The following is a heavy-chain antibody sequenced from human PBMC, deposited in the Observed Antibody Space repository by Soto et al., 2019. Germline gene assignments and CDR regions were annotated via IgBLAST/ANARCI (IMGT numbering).Heavy chain of an antibody. Sequence: XATLSLTGTVSCRRISGSQYHSGWIRQPPGKGLEWIGSIHYSGRVFYKSSLLGRVTISVDTSKNQFSLDLNSVTATDTALYSCAIPPPIEVAVPNFWGQATLVTV. CDR3: AIPPPIEVAVPNF. D-gene: IGHD6-19*01. V-gene: IGHV4-39*01. J-gene: IGHJ4*02. CDR2: IHYSGRV. CDR1: CRRISGSQYH.